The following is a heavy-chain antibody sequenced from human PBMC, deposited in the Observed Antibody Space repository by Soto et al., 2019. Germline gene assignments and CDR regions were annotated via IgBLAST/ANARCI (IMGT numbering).Heavy chain of an antibody. D-gene: IGHD6-19*01. CDR3: AKADGEQWLIPHLDN. CDR1: GFNFKKFA. CDR2: ISCCGGST. J-gene: IGHJ4*02. V-gene: IGHV3-23*01. Sequence: EVHLLESGGGVVQPGGSLRLSCEASGFNFKKFAMGWVRQAPGAGLEWVSGISCCGGSTSYADSVKGPFSLARDDSKNTLSLHRNSLRVEDTARYYCAKADGEQWLIPHLDNWGKGTLVTVS.